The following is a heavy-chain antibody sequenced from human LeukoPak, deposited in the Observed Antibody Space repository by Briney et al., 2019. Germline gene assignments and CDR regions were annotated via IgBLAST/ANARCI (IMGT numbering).Heavy chain of an antibody. V-gene: IGHV3-7*01. D-gene: IGHD3-22*01. Sequence: GGSLRLSCAASGFTFSNYWMSWVRQAPGKGLQWVANIKKDGSEKYYVDSVKGRLTNSRKDAKNLLYLQKNSLRSEDTAVYYRARGHFVVISAPDYWGQGTLVTVSS. CDR3: ARGHFVVISAPDY. J-gene: IGHJ4*02. CDR1: GFTFSNYW. CDR2: IKKDGSEK.